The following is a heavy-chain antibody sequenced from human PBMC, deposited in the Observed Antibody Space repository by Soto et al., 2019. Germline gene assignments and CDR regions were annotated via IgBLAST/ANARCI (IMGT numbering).Heavy chain of an antibody. Sequence: PVESLTLSCKGSGYSFRDNLMGWVRQTPGKGLEWMGIIWPRDSETRYSPSFQGQVTISADRSISTADLQWSSLKASDTGMYYRARRLGQAWFDPWGQGTLVTGSS. CDR1: GYSFRDNL. V-gene: IGHV5-51*01. CDR3: ARRLGQAWFDP. D-gene: IGHD6-19*01. J-gene: IGHJ5*02. CDR2: IWPRDSET.